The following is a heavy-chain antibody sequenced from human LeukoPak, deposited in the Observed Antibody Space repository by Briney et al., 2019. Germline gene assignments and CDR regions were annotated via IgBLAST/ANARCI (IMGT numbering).Heavy chain of an antibody. V-gene: IGHV6-1*01. J-gene: IGHJ6*02. D-gene: IGHD3-16*01. CDR2: TYYRSKLYK. CDR1: GDSVSSNSAA. CDR3: ARGWFGYGMDV. Sequence: SQTLSLTCALSGDSVSSNSAAWNWIRHSPSRGLEWLGRTYYRSKLYKDYAVSVKSRITINPDTSKSQFSLQLNSVTPEDTGVYYCARGWFGYGMDVWGQGTTVTVSS.